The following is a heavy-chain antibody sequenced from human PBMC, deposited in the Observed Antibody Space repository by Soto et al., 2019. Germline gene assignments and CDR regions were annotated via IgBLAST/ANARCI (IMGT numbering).Heavy chain of an antibody. CDR3: DAHVEYCSGGRCLNWFDP. D-gene: IGHD2-15*01. CDR2: IYYSGST. V-gene: IGHV4-39*01. Sequence: PSETLSLTCTVSGGSISSSSYYWGWIRQPPGKGLEWIGSIYYSGSTYYNPSLKSRVTISVDTSKNQFSLKLSSVTAADTAVYYCDAHVEYCSGGRCLNWFDPWGQGTLVTVSS. CDR1: GGSISSSSYY. J-gene: IGHJ5*02.